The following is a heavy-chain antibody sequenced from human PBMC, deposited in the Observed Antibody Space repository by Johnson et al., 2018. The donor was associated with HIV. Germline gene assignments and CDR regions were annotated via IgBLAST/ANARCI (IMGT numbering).Heavy chain of an antibody. D-gene: IGHD3-9*01. V-gene: IGHV3-20*04. J-gene: IGHJ3*02. Sequence: VQLVESGGGLVQPGGSLRLSCAASGFTFSSYAMSWVRQAPGKGLEWVSGINWNGGSTGYADSVKGRFTISRDNAKNSLYLQMNSLSAEDTAVYYCAREEGNYILTRGDAFDIWGQGTMVTVSS. CDR1: GFTFSSYA. CDR3: AREEGNYILTRGDAFDI. CDR2: INWNGGST.